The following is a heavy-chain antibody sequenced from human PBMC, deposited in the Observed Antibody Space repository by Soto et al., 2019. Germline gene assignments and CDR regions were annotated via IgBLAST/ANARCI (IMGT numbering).Heavy chain of an antibody. CDR3: AKDRRDGYTTCSRCYGVDV. J-gene: IGHJ6*02. Sequence: PGGSLRLSCEVSGFNFGAYGMHWVRQAPRKGLEWVAVISHDGTKTYYSDSVKGRFTVSRDNSKNMLYVQMVSLRPDDTAVYSCAKDRRDGYTTCSRCYGVDVWGQGTTVTVSS. CDR2: ISHDGTKT. D-gene: IGHD2-2*01. CDR1: GFNFGAYG. V-gene: IGHV3-30*18.